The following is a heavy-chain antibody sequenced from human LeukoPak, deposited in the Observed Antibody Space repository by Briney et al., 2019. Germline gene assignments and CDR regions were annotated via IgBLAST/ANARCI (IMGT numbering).Heavy chain of an antibody. V-gene: IGHV4-39*01. D-gene: IGHD4-11*01. CDR2: IYDSGST. CDR1: GGSIRSSYYY. Sequence: SETLSLTCTVSGGSIRSSYYYWGWIRQPPGKGLEWIGSIYDSGSTYYNPSLKSRVTISVDTSKNQFSLKLSSVTAADTAVYYCARHGVATVNAFDIWGQGTMVTVSS. CDR3: ARHGVATVNAFDI. J-gene: IGHJ3*02.